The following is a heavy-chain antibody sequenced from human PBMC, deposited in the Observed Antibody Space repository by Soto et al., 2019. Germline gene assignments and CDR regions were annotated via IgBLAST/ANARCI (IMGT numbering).Heavy chain of an antibody. Sequence: ASVKVSFKASGYTFISYGISWLRQAPGQGLEWVGWMSAFTGKADYAQIFQDRVTMTTDTSTSTAYMELRSLRSDDTAVYYCARDQRYYGSGYYYSDSWGQGTLVTVSS. CDR3: ARDQRYYGSGYYYSDS. V-gene: IGHV1-18*04. D-gene: IGHD3-10*01. J-gene: IGHJ1*01. CDR1: GYTFISYG. CDR2: MSAFTGKA.